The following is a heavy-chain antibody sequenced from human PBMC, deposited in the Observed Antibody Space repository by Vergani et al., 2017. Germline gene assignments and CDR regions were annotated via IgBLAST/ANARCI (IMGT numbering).Heavy chain of an antibody. Sequence: QVQLVQSGAEVKKPGSSVKVSCKASGGTFSNYAISWVRQAPGQGLEWMGGIIPMFGTANYAQKFQGRVTITADESTSTAYMELSSLRSEDTAVFYCARGKYRLLFVISYYCSYIDVWGKGTTVTVSS. CDR3: ARGKYRLLFVISYYCSYIDV. J-gene: IGHJ6*03. V-gene: IGHV1-69*01. CDR1: GGTFSNYA. CDR2: IIPMFGTA. D-gene: IGHD2-2*01.